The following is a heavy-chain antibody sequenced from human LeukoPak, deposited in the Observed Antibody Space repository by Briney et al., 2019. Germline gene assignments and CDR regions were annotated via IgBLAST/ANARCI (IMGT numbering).Heavy chain of an antibody. CDR3: ARARRDEYYFDY. CDR2: IYYSGST. CDR1: GDSVSSGGYY. J-gene: IGHJ4*02. V-gene: IGHV4-61*08. Sequence: SETLSLTCAVSGDSVSSGGYYWSWIRQPPGKGLEWIGYIYYSGSTNYNPSLKSRVTISVDTSKNQFSLKLNSVTAADTAVYYCARARRDEYYFDYWGQGTLVTVSS. D-gene: IGHD2-21*02.